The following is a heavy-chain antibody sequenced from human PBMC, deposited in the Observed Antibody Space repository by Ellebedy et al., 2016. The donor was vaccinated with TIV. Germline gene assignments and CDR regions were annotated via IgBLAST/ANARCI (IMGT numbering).Heavy chain of an antibody. CDR1: GYTFTSYY. J-gene: IGHJ6*02. CDR2: INPRGGRK. CDR3: ARRKGGRYSYYYYYGMDV. D-gene: IGHD1-26*01. Sequence: AASVNVSCKRSGYTFTSYYMHWVRQPSGQGLEWMGIINPRGGRKSYAQKFQGRVNLNMDTSTITVYMELSSQRSEDTAVDYCARRKGGRYSYYYYYGMDVWGQGTTVTVSS. V-gene: IGHV1-46*01.